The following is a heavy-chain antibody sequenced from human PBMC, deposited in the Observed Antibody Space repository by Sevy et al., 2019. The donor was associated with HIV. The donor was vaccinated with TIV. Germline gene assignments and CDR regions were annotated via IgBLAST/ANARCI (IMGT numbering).Heavy chain of an antibody. CDR2: IYHNGST. D-gene: IGHD3-10*01. CDR1: GDSFSNYY. J-gene: IGHJ3*02. Sequence: SETLSLTCTVSGDSFSNYYWSWIRQSPGKGLEWIGYIYHNGSTNFNRSLKRRVTISVYTSKNQFSLKLTSVTAADTAFYFCARERGSVTTLPAFDIWGQGTLVTVSS. V-gene: IGHV4-59*01. CDR3: ARERGSVTTLPAFDI.